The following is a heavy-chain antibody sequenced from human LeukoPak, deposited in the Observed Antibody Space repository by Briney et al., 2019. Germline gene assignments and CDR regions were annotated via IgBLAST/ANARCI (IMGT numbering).Heavy chain of an antibody. D-gene: IGHD2-2*02. J-gene: IGHJ4*02. CDR3: ARDTRPGYCSSTSCYTSTLFDY. CDR2: IWYDGSNK. Sequence: GGSLRLSCAASGFTFSSYGMHWVRQAPGKGLEWVAVIWYDGSNKYYADSVKGRFTISRDNSKNTLYLQMNSLRAEDTAVYYCARDTRPGYCSSTSCYTSTLFDYWGQGTLVTVSS. CDR1: GFTFSSYG. V-gene: IGHV3-33*01.